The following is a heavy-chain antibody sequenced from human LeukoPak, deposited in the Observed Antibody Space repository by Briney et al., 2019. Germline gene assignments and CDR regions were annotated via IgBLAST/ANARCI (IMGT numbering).Heavy chain of an antibody. CDR2: IYPGDSDT. CDR3: ARGDGYNNVYYGMDV. Sequence: GESLKISCKGSGYSFTSYWIGWVRQMPGKGLEWMRIIYPGDSDTRYSPSFQGQVTISADKSISTAYLQWSSLKASDTAMYYCARGDGYNNVYYGMDVWGQGTTVTVSS. CDR1: GYSFTSYW. V-gene: IGHV5-51*01. J-gene: IGHJ6*02. D-gene: IGHD5-24*01.